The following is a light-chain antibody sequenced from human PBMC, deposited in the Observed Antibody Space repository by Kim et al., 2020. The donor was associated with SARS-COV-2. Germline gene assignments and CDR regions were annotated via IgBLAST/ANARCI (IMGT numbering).Light chain of an antibody. CDR1: DSNIGAGYD. Sequence: QSVLTQPPSVSGAPGQRVTISCTGSDSNIGAGYDVHWYQQRPGTAPKLLISGHNNRPSGVPDRFSDSKSGTSASLAITGLQAEDEADYYCQSYDSSLGGSKVIGGRTQLTVL. V-gene: IGLV1-40*01. J-gene: IGLJ2*01. CDR3: QSYDSSLGGSKV. CDR2: GHN.